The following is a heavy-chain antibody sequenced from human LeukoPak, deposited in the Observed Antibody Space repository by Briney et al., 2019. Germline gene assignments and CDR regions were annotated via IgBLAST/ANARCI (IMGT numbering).Heavy chain of an antibody. CDR3: ARDYYGSGSYYYYYYMDV. D-gene: IGHD3-10*01. CDR1: GGSISSYY. J-gene: IGHJ6*03. V-gene: IGHV4-59*01. CDR2: IYYSGST. Sequence: SETLSLTCTVSGGSISSYYWSWIRQPPGKGLEWIGYIYYSGSTNYNPSLKSRVTISVDTSKNQFSLKLSSVTAADTAVYYCARDYYGSGSYYYYYYMDVWGKGTTVTVS.